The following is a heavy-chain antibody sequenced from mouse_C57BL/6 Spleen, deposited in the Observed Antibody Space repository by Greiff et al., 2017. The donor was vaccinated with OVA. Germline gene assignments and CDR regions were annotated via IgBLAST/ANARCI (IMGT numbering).Heavy chain of an antibody. V-gene: IGHV5-4*03. CDR1: GFTFSSYA. CDR2: ISDGGSYT. CDR3: ARVYYGSHAMDY. Sequence: EVKVVESGGGLVKPGGSLKLSCAASGFTFSSYAMSWVRQTPEKRLEWVATISDGGSYTYYPDNVKGRFTISRDNAKNNLYLQMSHLKSEDTAMYYCARVYYGSHAMDYWGQGTSVTVSS. D-gene: IGHD1-1*01. J-gene: IGHJ4*01.